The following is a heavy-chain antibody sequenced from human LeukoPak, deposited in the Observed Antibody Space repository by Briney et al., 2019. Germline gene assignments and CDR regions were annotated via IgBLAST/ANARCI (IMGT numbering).Heavy chain of an antibody. V-gene: IGHV4-4*02. CDR2: ISLIGLT. J-gene: IGHJ4*02. CDR1: GGSISGTNW. D-gene: IGHD1-26*01. Sequence: SQTLSLSCGVSGGSISGTNWWGWVRQPPGRGLDGTGGISLIGLTNYNPSLRSRLTMSLDESKNQVSLNLTSVTAADTAVYYCSRESGPFSPFGFWGQGTLVSVHS. CDR3: SRESGPFSPFGF.